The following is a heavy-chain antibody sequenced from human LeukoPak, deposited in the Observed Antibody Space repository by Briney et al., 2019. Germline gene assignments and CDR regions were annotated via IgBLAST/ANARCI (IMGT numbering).Heavy chain of an antibody. CDR3: ARVRLSIAGAGTRY. CDR2: IIPILSMA. J-gene: IGHJ4*02. CDR1: VGSFSSQV. Sequence: SVKVSCQGSVGSFSSQVISWVRQAPAQGLEWVGRIIPILSMAHYAQNFQGRATITADKSTSTAYMELSSLRSDDTAVYYCARVRLSIAGAGTRYWGQGTLVTVSS. V-gene: IGHV1-69*04. D-gene: IGHD6-19*01.